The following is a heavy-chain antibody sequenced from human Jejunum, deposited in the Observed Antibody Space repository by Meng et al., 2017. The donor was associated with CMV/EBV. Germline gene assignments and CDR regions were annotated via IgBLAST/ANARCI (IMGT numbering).Heavy chain of an antibody. Sequence: LRLSCAGSGFTFSGYAMSWVRQAPGKGLEWVSVIVGSGATTYYADSVKGRFTISRDNSKSTLSLQMNSLRVEDTAVYYCAKTEPSTYWGQGTLVTVSS. J-gene: IGHJ4*02. CDR2: IVGSGATT. CDR1: GFTFSGYA. D-gene: IGHD1-14*01. V-gene: IGHV3-23*01. CDR3: AKTEPSTY.